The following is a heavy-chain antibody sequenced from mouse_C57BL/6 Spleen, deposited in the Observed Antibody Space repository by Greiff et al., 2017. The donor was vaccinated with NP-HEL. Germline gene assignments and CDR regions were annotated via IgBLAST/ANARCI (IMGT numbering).Heavy chain of an antibody. CDR3: ARGSHYYGSSLYAMDY. J-gene: IGHJ4*01. Sequence: QVQLQQSGAELVRPGTSVKLSCKASGYTFTSYWMHWVKQRPGQGLEWIGVIDPSDSYTNYNQKFKGKATLTVDTSSSTAYMQLSSLTSEDSAVYYCARGSHYYGSSLYAMDYWGQGTSVTVSS. CDR2: IDPSDSYT. CDR1: GYTFTSYW. D-gene: IGHD1-1*01. V-gene: IGHV1-59*01.